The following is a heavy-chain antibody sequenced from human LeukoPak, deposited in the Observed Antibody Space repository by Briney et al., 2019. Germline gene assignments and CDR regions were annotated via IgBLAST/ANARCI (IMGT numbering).Heavy chain of an antibody. CDR2: ISSSSSTI. D-gene: IGHD3-22*01. J-gene: IGHJ4*02. CDR3: ARDLRYYYDSSGYYPG. Sequence: GGSLRLSCAASGFTFSSYSMNWVRQAPGKGLEWVSYISSSSSTIYYADSVKGRFTISRDNAKNSLYLQMNSLRAEDTAVYYCARDLRYYYDSSGYYPGGGQGTLVTVSS. CDR1: GFTFSSYS. V-gene: IGHV3-48*04.